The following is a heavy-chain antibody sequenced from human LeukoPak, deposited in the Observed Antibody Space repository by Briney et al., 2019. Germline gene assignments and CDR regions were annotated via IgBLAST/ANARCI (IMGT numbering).Heavy chain of an antibody. J-gene: IGHJ6*03. D-gene: IGHD6-13*01. CDR3: ARGRVSSSTWYSIYYYYFYMDV. CDR2: IYYSGST. CDR1: GGSISSYY. V-gene: IGHV4-59*01. Sequence: PSETLSLTCTVSGGSISSYYWSWIRQPPGKGLEWIGYIYYSGSTNYNPSLKSRVTISVDTSKNQFSLKLSSATAADTAVYFCARGRVSSSTWYSIYYYYFYMDVWGKGTTVTVSS.